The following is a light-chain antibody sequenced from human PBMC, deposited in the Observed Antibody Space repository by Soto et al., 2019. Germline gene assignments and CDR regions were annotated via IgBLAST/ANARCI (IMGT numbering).Light chain of an antibody. CDR3: QRYGSSPPFT. V-gene: IGKV3-20*01. Sequence: EIVLTQSPGTLSLSPGEKATLSSRASQRVSSSYLAWYQQKPGQAPRLLIYGASTRATGIPDRFSGSGSGTDFTLTISRLEPEDFAVYFCQRYGSSPPFTFGQGTKVDIK. CDR1: QRVSSSY. CDR2: GAS. J-gene: IGKJ2*01.